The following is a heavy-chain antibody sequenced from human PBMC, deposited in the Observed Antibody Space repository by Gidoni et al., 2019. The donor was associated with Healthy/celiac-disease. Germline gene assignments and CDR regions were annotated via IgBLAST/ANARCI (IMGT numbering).Heavy chain of an antibody. CDR3: ATVSRAYYYGMDV. J-gene: IGHJ6*02. Sequence: QVQLQQWGAGLLKPSETLSLTCAVYGGSFSGYYWSWIRQPPGKGLEWIGEINHSGSTNYNPSLKSRVTISVDTSKNQFSLKLSSVTAADTAVYYCATVSRAYYYGMDVWGQGTTVTVSS. V-gene: IGHV4-34*01. CDR1: GGSFSGYY. D-gene: IGHD2-2*01. CDR2: INHSGST.